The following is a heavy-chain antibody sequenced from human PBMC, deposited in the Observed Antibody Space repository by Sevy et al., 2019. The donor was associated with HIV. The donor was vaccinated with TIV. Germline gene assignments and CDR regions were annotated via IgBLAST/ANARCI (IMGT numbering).Heavy chain of an antibody. J-gene: IGHJ4*02. CDR1: GFIVSNYA. CDR2: INSPGTT. CDR3: AKGEGVGSVPYFDY. V-gene: IGHV3-23*01. D-gene: IGHD1-26*01. Sequence: GGSLRLSCAASGFIVSNYAMTWVRQAPGKGLEWVSSINSPGTTYYADSVKGRFTISRDNSKNTLYLQMISLRVDDTAVYSCAKGEGVGSVPYFDYWGQGTLVTVSS.